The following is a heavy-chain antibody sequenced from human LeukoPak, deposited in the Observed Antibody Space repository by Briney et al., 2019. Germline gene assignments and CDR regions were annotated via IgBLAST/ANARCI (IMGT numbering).Heavy chain of an antibody. CDR2: IYYSGST. CDR1: GGSISSGDYY. Sequence: SETLFLTCTVSGGSISSGDYYWSWIRQPPGKGLEWIGYIYYSGSTYYNPSLKSRVTISVDTSKNQFSLKLSSVTAADTAVYYCAREIGDYYGSGRSRTPDNWFDPWGQGTLVTVSS. V-gene: IGHV4-30-4*01. J-gene: IGHJ5*02. CDR3: AREIGDYYGSGRSRTPDNWFDP. D-gene: IGHD3-10*01.